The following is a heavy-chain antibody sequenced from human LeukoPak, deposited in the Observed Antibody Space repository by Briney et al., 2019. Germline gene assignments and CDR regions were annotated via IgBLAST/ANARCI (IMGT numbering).Heavy chain of an antibody. J-gene: IGHJ4*02. CDR3: ARQGGYYDTTSDGY. CDR1: GYTFTGYY. D-gene: IGHD3-22*01. CDR2: INPNSGGT. Sequence: SSVKVSCKASGYTFTGYYMHWVRQAPGQGLEWMGWINPNSGGTNYAQKFQGRVTMTRDTSISTAYMDLSRLRSDDTAVYYCARQGGYYDTTSDGYWGQGKLVTVSS. V-gene: IGHV1-2*02.